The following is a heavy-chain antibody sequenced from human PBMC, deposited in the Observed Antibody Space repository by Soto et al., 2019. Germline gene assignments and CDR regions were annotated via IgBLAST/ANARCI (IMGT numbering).Heavy chain of an antibody. J-gene: IGHJ6*02. CDR1: GGSISSSSYY. CDR2: IYYSGRT. CDR3: ARSPDSSGYYPRWYYYGMDV. D-gene: IGHD3-22*01. V-gene: IGHV4-39*07. Sequence: SETLSLTCTVSGGSISSSSYYWGWIRQPPGKGLEWIGSIYYSGRTYYSPSLKSRVTISVDTSKNQFSLKLSSVTAADTAVYYCARSPDSSGYYPRWYYYGMDVWGQGTTVTVS.